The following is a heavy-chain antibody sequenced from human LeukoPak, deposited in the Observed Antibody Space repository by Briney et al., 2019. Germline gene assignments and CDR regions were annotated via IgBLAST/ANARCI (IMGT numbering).Heavy chain of an antibody. D-gene: IGHD3-16*01. V-gene: IGHV1-24*01. CDR2: FDPEDGET. Sequence: ASVKVSCKVSGYTLTELSMHWVRQAPGKGLEWMGGFDPEDGETIYAQKFQGRVAMTEDTSTDTAYMELSSLRSEDTAVYYCATGPPSFGGVIAMYYFDYWGQGTLVTVSS. J-gene: IGHJ4*02. CDR1: GYTLTELS. CDR3: ATGPPSFGGVIAMYYFDY.